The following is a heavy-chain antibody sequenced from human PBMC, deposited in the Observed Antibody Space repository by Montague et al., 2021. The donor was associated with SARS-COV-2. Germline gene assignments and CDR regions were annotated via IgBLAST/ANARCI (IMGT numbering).Heavy chain of an antibody. V-gene: IGHV4-39*02. J-gene: IGHJ5*02. CDR2: ISYSGST. CDR3: ARLWDCSGSGSYKSSWFDP. CDR1: AGSISTNSYY. D-gene: IGHD3-10*01. Sequence: SETLSLTCTVSAGSISTNSYYWAWIRQPPGKGLVWIGCISYSGSTYFNPSLESRLTMSVDTSKNHVSLKLDSVTAADTAVYYCARLWDCSGSGSYKSSWFDPWGQGTRVTVSS.